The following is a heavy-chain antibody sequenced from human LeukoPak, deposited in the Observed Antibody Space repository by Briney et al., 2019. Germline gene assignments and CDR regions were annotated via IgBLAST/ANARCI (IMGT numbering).Heavy chain of an antibody. V-gene: IGHV3-21*01. CDR1: GFSFSRYN. Sequence: PGGSLRLSCVASGFSFSRYNMNWVCQAPGKGLEWVSSITSGSSYIFYADSVKGRFTISRDNAKNSLYLQMSSLRAEDTAVYYCARYSGTYRDYWGQGTLVTVSS. CDR2: ITSGSSYI. J-gene: IGHJ4*02. CDR3: ARYSGTYRDY. D-gene: IGHD1-26*01.